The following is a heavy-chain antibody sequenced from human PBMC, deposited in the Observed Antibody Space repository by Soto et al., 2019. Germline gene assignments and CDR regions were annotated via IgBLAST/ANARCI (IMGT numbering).Heavy chain of an antibody. CDR1: FSTDA. CDR3: FKGTSSEFLICFGY. CDR2: ITGSGSHS. J-gene: IGHJ4*01. Sequence: FSTDAMTWVRQPPGKGLEWVSVITGSGSHSYYADSVKGRFTISRDNSRNTLFLQMDSLRADDTAVYFVFKGTSSEFLICFGYWGKGTLVTV. V-gene: IGHV3-23*01. D-gene: IGHD3-10*01.